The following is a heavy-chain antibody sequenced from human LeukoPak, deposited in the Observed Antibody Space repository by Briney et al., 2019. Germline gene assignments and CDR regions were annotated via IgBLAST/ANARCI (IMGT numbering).Heavy chain of an antibody. Sequence: SETLSLTCTISGGPLSSYYWTWARQPPRKALEWIGYIYSSGSTNYTPPLKSRVTISIDTSKNQFSLNLSSVTAADTAVYHCAGGGGAGLADWGQGTLVTVSS. CDR1: GGPLSSYY. J-gene: IGHJ4*02. V-gene: IGHV4-59*01. D-gene: IGHD4-23*01. CDR2: IYSSGST. CDR3: AGGGGAGLAD.